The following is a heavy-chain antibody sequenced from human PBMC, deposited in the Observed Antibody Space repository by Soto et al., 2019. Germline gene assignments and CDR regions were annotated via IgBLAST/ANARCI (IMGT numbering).Heavy chain of an antibody. J-gene: IGHJ6*02. Sequence: VGSLRLSCAASGFTFSSYGMHWVRQAPGKGLEWVAVIWYDGSNKYYADSVKGRFTISRDNSKNTLYLQMNSLRAEDTAVYYCARIGEDYYGSGSFYGMDVWGQGTTVTVSS. V-gene: IGHV3-33*01. CDR1: GFTFSSYG. D-gene: IGHD3-10*01. CDR2: IWYDGSNK. CDR3: ARIGEDYYGSGSFYGMDV.